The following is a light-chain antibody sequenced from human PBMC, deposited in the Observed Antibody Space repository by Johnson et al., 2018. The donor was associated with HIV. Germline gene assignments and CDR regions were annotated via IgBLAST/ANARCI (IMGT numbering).Light chain of an antibody. CDR3: GTWDSSLGAGHV. CDR1: SSNIGKNY. Sequence: QSVLTQPPSVSAAPGQKVTISCSGSSSNIGKNYVSWYHQLPGTAPKVLIYENNKRPSGIPDRFSGSKSGASATLGITGLQTGDEADYYCGTWDSSLGAGHVFGSGTKATVL. CDR2: ENN. V-gene: IGLV1-51*02. J-gene: IGLJ1*01.